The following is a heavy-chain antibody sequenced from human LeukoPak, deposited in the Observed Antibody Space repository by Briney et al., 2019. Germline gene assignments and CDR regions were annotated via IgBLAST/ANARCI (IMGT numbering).Heavy chain of an antibody. J-gene: IGHJ4*02. D-gene: IGHD6-19*01. Sequence: GGSLRLSCAASGFTFSDYYMSWIRQAPGEGLEGVSYISSSSSYTNYADSVKGRFTISRDHAKNSLYLQMNSLRAEDTAVYYCARRSSGWDYWGQGTLVTVSS. CDR2: ISSSSSYT. CDR1: GFTFSDYY. V-gene: IGHV3-11*06. CDR3: ARRSSGWDY.